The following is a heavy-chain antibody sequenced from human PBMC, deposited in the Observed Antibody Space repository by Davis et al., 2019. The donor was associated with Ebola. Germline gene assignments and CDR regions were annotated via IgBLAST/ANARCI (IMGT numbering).Heavy chain of an antibody. D-gene: IGHD2-15*01. CDR1: GYTFTSYG. CDR2: IIPIFGTA. V-gene: IGHV1-69*13. J-gene: IGHJ6*02. Sequence: SVKVSCKASGYTFTSYGISWVRQAPGQGLEWMGGIIPIFGTANYAQKFQGRVTITADESTRTAYMELSSLRSEDTAVYYCAARGGVVAATYYGMDVWGQGTTVTVSS. CDR3: AARGGVVAATYYGMDV.